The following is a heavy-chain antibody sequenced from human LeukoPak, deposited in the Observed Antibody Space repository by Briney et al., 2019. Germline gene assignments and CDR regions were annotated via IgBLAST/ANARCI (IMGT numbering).Heavy chain of an antibody. Sequence: PGGSLRLSWAASGFTFSDDYVDWVRQAPGNGQEWIGRTRNKANGYTTGYAASVKGRFTISRDESNNSLYLQMNSLKTEDTAVYYCARLSLHSVWHFDYWGQGTLVTVSS. CDR1: GFTFSDDY. D-gene: IGHD6-19*01. J-gene: IGHJ4*02. V-gene: IGHV3-72*01. CDR3: ARLSLHSVWHFDY. CDR2: TRNKANGYTT.